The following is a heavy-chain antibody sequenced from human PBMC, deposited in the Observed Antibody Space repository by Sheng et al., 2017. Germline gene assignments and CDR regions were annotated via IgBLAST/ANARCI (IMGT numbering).Heavy chain of an antibody. CDR3: ARRFIAVAGIFDY. CDR2: IYHSGST. Sequence: QVQLQESGPGLVKPSETLSLTCAVSGYSISSGYYWGWIRQPPGKGLEWIGSIYHSGSTYYNPSLKSRVTISVDTSKNQFSLKLSSVTAADTAVYYCARRFIAVAGIFDYWGQGTLVTVSS. V-gene: IGHV4-38-2*01. J-gene: IGHJ4*02. D-gene: IGHD6-19*01. CDR1: GYSISSGYY.